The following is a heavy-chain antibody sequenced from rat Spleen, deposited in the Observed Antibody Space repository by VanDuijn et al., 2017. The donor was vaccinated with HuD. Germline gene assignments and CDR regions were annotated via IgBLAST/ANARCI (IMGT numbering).Heavy chain of an antibody. CDR1: GFSLTSFN. D-gene: IGHD2-1*01. Sequence: QVQLKESGPGLVQPSQTLSLTCSVSGFSLTSFNVHWVRQPPGEGLEWMGIIWAGGRTDYNSALKSRLRISRDTSKSQVFLKMNSLQTEDTGTYYCTRDTYDFDYWGQGVMVTVSS. CDR2: IWAGGRT. J-gene: IGHJ2*01. V-gene: IGHV2-30*01. CDR3: TRDTYDFDY.